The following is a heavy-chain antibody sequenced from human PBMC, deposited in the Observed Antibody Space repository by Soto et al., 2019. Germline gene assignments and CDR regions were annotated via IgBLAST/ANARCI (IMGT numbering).Heavy chain of an antibody. V-gene: IGHV3-74*01. CDR1: GFSFSGYW. CDR3: VRGNPLLEN. CDR2: INSDGSIT. Sequence: EVQLVEYGGGLVQPGGSLRVSCAASGFSFSGYWMQWVRQVPGKGLVWVSHINSDGSITRYADSVKGRFTISRDNAKNTLFLQMISLRVEDTAVYYCVRGNPLLENWGQGALVAVSS. D-gene: IGHD3-10*01. J-gene: IGHJ4*02.